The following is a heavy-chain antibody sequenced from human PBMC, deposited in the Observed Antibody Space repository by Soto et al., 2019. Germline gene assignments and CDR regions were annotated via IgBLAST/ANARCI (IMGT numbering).Heavy chain of an antibody. CDR3: AREYSSSWYNNWFDP. D-gene: IGHD6-13*01. Sequence: PGGSLSLSCAASGFTFSSYEMNCVRQAPGKGLEWVSYISSSGSTIYYADSVKGRFTISRDNAKNSLYLQMNSLRAEDTAVYYCAREYSSSWYNNWFDPWGQGTLVTVSS. V-gene: IGHV3-48*03. J-gene: IGHJ5*02. CDR2: ISSSGSTI. CDR1: GFTFSSYE.